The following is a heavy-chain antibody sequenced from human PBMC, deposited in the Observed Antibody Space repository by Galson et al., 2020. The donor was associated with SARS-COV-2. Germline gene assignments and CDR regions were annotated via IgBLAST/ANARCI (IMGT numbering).Heavy chain of an antibody. CDR3: ARANYDYVWGTNRGAFDI. J-gene: IGHJ3*02. CDR2: IDWDDDK. CDR1: GFSLSTSGMC. D-gene: IGHD3-16*01. V-gene: IGHV2-70*01. Sequence: SGPTLVKPTQTLTLTCTFSGFSLSTSGMCVSWIRQPPGKALEWLALIDWDDDKYYSTSLKTSLTISKDTSKNQVVLTMTNMDPVDTATYYCARANYDYVWGTNRGAFDIWGQGTMVTVAS.